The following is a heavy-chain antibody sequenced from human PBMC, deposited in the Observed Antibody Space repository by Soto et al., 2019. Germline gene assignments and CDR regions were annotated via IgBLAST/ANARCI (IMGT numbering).Heavy chain of an antibody. Sequence: PSETLSLTCTVSGGSISSYYWSWIRQPPGKGLEWIGYIYYSGSANYNPSLKSRVTISVDTSKNQFSLKLSSLTAADTAVYYCARAWGYYFDYWGQGTLVTVSS. V-gene: IGHV4-59*01. J-gene: IGHJ4*02. CDR2: IYYSGSA. CDR3: ARAWGYYFDY. D-gene: IGHD3-16*01. CDR1: GGSISSYY.